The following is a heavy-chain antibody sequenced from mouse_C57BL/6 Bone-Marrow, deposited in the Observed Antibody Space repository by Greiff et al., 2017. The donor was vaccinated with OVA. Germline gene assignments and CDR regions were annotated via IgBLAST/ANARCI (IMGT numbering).Heavy chain of an antibody. CDR1: GFTFSDFY. CDR2: SRNKANDYTT. D-gene: IGHD1-1*01. J-gene: IGHJ1*03. Sequence: EVMLVESGGSLVQSGRSLRLSCATSGFTFSDFYMEWVRQAPGKGLEWIAASRNKANDYTTEYSASVKGRFIVSRDTSQSILYLQMNALRAEDTAIYYCARDPYYYGSSSYWYFDVWGTGTTVTVSS. V-gene: IGHV7-1*01. CDR3: ARDPYYYGSSSYWYFDV.